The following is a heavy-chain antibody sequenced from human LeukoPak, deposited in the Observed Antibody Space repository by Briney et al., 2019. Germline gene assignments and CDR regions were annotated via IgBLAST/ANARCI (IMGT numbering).Heavy chain of an antibody. CDR1: GFTFSNYG. CDR3: AKRDDAFDI. D-gene: IGHD1-1*01. J-gene: IGHJ3*02. Sequence: GGSLRLSCAASGFTFSNYGMHWVRQAPGKGLEWVAVIWYDGSNKYYADSVKGRFTISRDNSKNTLYLQMTSLRAEDTAIYYCAKRDDAFDIWGQGTMVAVSS. CDR2: IWYDGSNK. V-gene: IGHV3-33*06.